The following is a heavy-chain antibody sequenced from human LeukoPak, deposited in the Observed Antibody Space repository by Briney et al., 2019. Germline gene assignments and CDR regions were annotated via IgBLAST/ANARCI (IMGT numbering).Heavy chain of an antibody. V-gene: IGHV4-59*01. D-gene: IGHD3-3*01. CDR1: GDSISSYY. Sequence: SETLSLTCTVSGDSISSYYWSWIRQPPGKGLEWLVYLHYGGSTNYNPSLKRRVTVSVDPSKNQFSLKVSSVTAADTAVYYCARVRRRWSRLGTFDYWGQGTLVTVSS. J-gene: IGHJ4*02. CDR3: ARVRRRWSRLGTFDY. CDR2: LHYGGST.